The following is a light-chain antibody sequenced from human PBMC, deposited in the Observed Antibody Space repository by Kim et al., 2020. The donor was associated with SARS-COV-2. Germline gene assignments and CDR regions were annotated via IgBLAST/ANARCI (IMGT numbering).Light chain of an antibody. CDR1: QSVLYSSNNKNY. V-gene: IGKV4-1*01. J-gene: IGKJ4*01. Sequence: EIGKTQAPDSLAVSLGERATINCKSSQSVLYSSNNKNYLAWYQQKPGQPPKLLIYWASTRESGDPDRFSGSGSGTDFTLTISSLQAEDVAVYYCQQYYSTPLTFGGGTKVEIK. CDR3: QQYYSTPLT. CDR2: WAS.